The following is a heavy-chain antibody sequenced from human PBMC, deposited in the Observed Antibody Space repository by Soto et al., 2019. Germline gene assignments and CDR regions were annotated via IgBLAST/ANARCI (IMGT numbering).Heavy chain of an antibody. CDR2: IYYSGST. CDR1: GGSISSGGYY. D-gene: IGHD6-13*01. CDR3: ARGDAAAGPDY. J-gene: IGHJ4*02. V-gene: IGHV4-31*03. Sequence: SETLSLTCTVSGGSISSGGYYWSWIRQHPGKGLEWIGYIYYSGSTYYNPSLKSRVTISVDTSKNQFSLKLSSVTAADTAVYYCARGDAAAGPDYWGQGTLVTVSS.